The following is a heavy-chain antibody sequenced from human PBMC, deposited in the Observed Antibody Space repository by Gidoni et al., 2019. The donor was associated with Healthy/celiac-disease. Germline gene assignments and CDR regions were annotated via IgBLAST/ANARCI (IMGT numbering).Heavy chain of an antibody. CDR1: GGSISSSSYY. J-gene: IGHJ3*02. D-gene: IGHD6-13*01. V-gene: IGHV4-39*01. CDR3: ARHRGAAAGPRAAFDI. Sequence: QLQLQESGPGLVKPSETLSLTCTVSGGSISSSSYYWGWIRQPPGKGLEWIGSIYYGGSTYYNPCLKSRVTISVDTSKNQFSLKLSSVTAADTAVYYCARHRGAAAGPRAAFDIWGQGTMVTVSS. CDR2: IYYGGST.